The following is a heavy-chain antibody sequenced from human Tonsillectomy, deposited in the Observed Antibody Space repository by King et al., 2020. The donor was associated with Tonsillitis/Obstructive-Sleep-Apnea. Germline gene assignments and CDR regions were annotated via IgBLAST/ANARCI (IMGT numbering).Heavy chain of an antibody. CDR2: ISSSGSTI. J-gene: IGHJ6*02. D-gene: IGHD6-13*01. CDR3: ARDLGYIYGMDV. Sequence: DVQLVVSGGGLVQPGGSLRLSCAASGFTFSSYEMNWVRQAPGKGLEWVSYISSSGSTIYYADSVKGRFTISRDNAKNSLYLQMNSLRAEDTAVYYCARDLGYIYGMDVWGQGTTVTVSS. V-gene: IGHV3-48*03. CDR1: GFTFSSYE.